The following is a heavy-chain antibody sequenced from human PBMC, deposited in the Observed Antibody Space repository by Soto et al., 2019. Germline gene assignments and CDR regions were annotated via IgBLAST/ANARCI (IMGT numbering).Heavy chain of an antibody. CDR1: GYTFTSYY. Sequence: ASVKVSCKASGYTFTSYYMHWVRQTPGQGLEWMGIINPSGGSTSYAQKFQGRVTMTRDTSTSTVYMELSSLRSEDTAVYYCARSDYDILTGPTPPWFDPWGQGTLVTVSS. D-gene: IGHD3-9*01. CDR3: ARSDYDILTGPTPPWFDP. J-gene: IGHJ5*02. V-gene: IGHV1-46*03. CDR2: INPSGGST.